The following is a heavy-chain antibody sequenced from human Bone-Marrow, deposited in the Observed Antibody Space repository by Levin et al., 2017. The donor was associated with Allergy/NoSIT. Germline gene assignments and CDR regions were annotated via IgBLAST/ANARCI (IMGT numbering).Heavy chain of an antibody. CDR1: GFTFSSYA. Sequence: GGSLRLSCAASGFTFSSYAMSWVRQAPGKGLEWVSAISGSGGSTYYADSVKGRFTISRDNSKNTLYLQMNSLRAEDTAVYYCAKSPGVLRFLECLWAVNYFDYWGQGTLVTVSS. D-gene: IGHD3-3*01. CDR3: AKSPGVLRFLECLWAVNYFDY. J-gene: IGHJ4*02. V-gene: IGHV3-23*01. CDR2: ISGSGGST.